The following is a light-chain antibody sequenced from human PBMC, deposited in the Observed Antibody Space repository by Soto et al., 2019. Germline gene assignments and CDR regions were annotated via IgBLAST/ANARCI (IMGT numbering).Light chain of an antibody. Sequence: DIQMTQSPSTLSASVGDRVTITCRASQSISSWLAWYQQKPGKAPKLLIYAESSLQSGVPSRFSGSGFGTEFTLTISGLQPEDSATYYCQQYERYSTFGQGTKVDNK. V-gene: IGKV1-5*01. CDR3: QQYERYST. J-gene: IGKJ1*01. CDR2: AES. CDR1: QSISSW.